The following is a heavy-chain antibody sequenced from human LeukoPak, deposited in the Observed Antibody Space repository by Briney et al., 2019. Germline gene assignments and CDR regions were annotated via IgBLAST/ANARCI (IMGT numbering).Heavy chain of an antibody. D-gene: IGHD5-24*01. CDR1: GFIFSSYG. CDR2: ISYSGDNK. V-gene: IGHV3-30*19. CDR3: ASDPRDGGQNV. Sequence: GGSLRLSCAASGFIFSSYGMHWVRQAPGKGLEWVTLISYSGDNKYYADSVKGRFTFSRDKSKNTLYLQMNSLRPEDSAVYYCASDPRDGGQNVWGKGTTVTVSS. J-gene: IGHJ6*04.